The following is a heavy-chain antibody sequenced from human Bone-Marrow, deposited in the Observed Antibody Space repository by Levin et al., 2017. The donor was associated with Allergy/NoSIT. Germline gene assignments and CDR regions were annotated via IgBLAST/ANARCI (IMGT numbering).Heavy chain of an antibody. Sequence: SGPTLVKPTQTLTLTCTFSGFSLSTSGVGVGWIRQPPGKALEWLALIYWDDDKRYSPSLKSRLTITKDTSKNQVVLTMTNMDPVDTATYYCAHQVVAATPYYYYYMDVWGKGTTVTVSS. CDR3: AHQVVAATPYYYYYMDV. CDR1: GFSLSTSGVG. V-gene: IGHV2-5*02. J-gene: IGHJ6*03. CDR2: IYWDDDK. D-gene: IGHD2-15*01.